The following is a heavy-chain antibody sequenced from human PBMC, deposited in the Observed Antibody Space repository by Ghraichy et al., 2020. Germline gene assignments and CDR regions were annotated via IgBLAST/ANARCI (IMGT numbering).Heavy chain of an antibody. D-gene: IGHD3-10*01. CDR1: GFTFSSYA. CDR3: AKDWETGAPMVRGVIPMPYDY. J-gene: IGHJ4*02. Sequence: GESLNISCAASGFTFSSYAMSWVRQAPGKGLEWVSAISGSGGSTYYADSVKGRFTISRDNSKNTLYLQMNSLRAEDTAVYYCAKDWETGAPMVRGVIPMPYDYWGQGTLVTVSS. V-gene: IGHV3-23*01. CDR2: ISGSGGST.